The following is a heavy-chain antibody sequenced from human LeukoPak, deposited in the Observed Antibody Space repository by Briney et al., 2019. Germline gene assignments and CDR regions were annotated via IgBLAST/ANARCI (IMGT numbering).Heavy chain of an antibody. CDR2: INHSGST. CDR3: ATKPGPRTSDY. J-gene: IGHJ4*02. V-gene: IGHV4-34*01. Sequence: SETLSLTCAVYGGSFSGYYRSWIRQPPGKGLEWIGEINHSGSTNYNPSLKSRVTISVDTSKNQFSLKLSSVTAADTAVYYCATKPGPRTSDYWGQGTLVTVSS. CDR1: GGSFSGYY. D-gene: IGHD1-14*01.